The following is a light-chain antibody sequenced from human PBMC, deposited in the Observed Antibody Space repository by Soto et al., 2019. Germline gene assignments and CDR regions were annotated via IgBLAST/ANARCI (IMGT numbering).Light chain of an antibody. CDR2: GAS. V-gene: IGKV3-15*01. Sequence: EIVMTQSPATLSVSPGERATLSCRASQSVSSNLAWYQQKPGQAPRLLIYGASTRATGIPARFSGSGSGTEFTLTISRLQSEDFAVYDYQQYNNWPPWTFGQGTKVEIK. CDR1: QSVSSN. J-gene: IGKJ1*01. CDR3: QQYNNWPPWT.